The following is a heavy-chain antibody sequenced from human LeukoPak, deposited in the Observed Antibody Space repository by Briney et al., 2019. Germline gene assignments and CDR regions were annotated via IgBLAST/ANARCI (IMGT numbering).Heavy chain of an antibody. J-gene: IGHJ4*02. CDR2: ISSSSSCI. CDR3: ARELEYCSSTSCSN. D-gene: IGHD2-2*01. Sequence: NPGGSLRLSCAASGFTFSSYSMNWVRQVPGKGLEWVSSISSSSSCIYYADSVKGRFTISRDNAKNSLYLQMNSLRAEDTAVYYCARELEYCSSTSCSNWGQGTLVTVSS. CDR1: GFTFSSYS. V-gene: IGHV3-21*01.